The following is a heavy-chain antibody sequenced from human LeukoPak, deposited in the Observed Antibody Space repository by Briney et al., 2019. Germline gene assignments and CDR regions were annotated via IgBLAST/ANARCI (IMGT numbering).Heavy chain of an antibody. Sequence: ASVKVSCKASGYTFTGYYMHWVRQAPGQGLEWMGWINPNSGGTNYAQKFQGRVTMTRDTSISTAYMEPSRLRSDDTAVYYCARGAAFVGFDRITMIVVVGNFDYWGQGTLVTVSS. J-gene: IGHJ4*02. CDR1: GYTFTGYY. CDR2: INPNSGGT. V-gene: IGHV1-2*02. D-gene: IGHD3-22*01. CDR3: ARGAAFVGFDRITMIVVVGNFDY.